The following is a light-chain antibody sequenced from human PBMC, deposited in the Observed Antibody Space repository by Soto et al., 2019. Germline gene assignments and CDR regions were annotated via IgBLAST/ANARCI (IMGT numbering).Light chain of an antibody. CDR1: GSDVGGYNF. J-gene: IGLJ2*01. CDR3: CSYASSSTRVI. CDR2: DVN. Sequence: QSVLTQPASVSGSPGQSITISCTATGSDVGGYNFVSWYQQHPGKAPKLMIYDVNIRPSGVSNRFSGSKSGNTASLTISGLQAEDEADYYCCSYASSSTRVIFGGGTKLTVL. V-gene: IGLV2-14*03.